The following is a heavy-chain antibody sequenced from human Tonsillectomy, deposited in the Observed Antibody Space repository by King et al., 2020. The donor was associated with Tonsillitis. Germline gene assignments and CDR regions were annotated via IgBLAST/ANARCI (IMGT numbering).Heavy chain of an antibody. CDR2: IFSNDEK. J-gene: IGHJ3*02. CDR1: GFSLSNTRMG. V-gene: IGHV2-26*01. Sequence: HVTLKESGPVLVKSTETLTLTCTVSGFSLSNTRMGVSWIRQPPGKALEWLAHIFSNDEKSYSTPLKIRLTISKDTSKRQVVLTMTNMDPVDTDTYYCARNSYDSSGYYSWAFDIWGQGTMVTVSS. CDR3: ARNSYDSSGYYSWAFDI. D-gene: IGHD3-22*01.